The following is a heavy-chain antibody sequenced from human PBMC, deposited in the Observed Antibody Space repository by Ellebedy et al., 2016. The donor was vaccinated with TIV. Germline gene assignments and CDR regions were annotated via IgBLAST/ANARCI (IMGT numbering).Heavy chain of an antibody. V-gene: IGHV4-61*08. CDR1: GDSISSGGYY. CDR2: VHYTGST. J-gene: IGHJ4*02. Sequence: SETLSLTCTVSGDSISSGGYYWSWIRQPPGKGLEYIGYVHYTGSTNYNPSLKSRVTISVDSFKNQFSLKLSSVTAADTAVYYCARGALGLIDYWGQGTLVTVSS. CDR3: ARGALGLIDY.